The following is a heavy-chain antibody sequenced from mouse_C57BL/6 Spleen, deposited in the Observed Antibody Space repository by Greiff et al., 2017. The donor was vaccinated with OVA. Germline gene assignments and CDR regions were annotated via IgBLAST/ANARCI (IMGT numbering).Heavy chain of an antibody. Sequence: EVKLMESGGGLVQPKGSLKLSCAASGFSFNTYAMNWVRQAPGKGLEWVARIRSKSNNYATYYADSVKDRFTISRDDSESMLYLQMNNLKTEDTAMYYCVRRGDYDAWFAYWGQGTLVTVSA. D-gene: IGHD2-4*01. CDR2: IRSKSNNYAT. V-gene: IGHV10-1*01. J-gene: IGHJ3*01. CDR1: GFSFNTYA. CDR3: VRRGDYDAWFAY.